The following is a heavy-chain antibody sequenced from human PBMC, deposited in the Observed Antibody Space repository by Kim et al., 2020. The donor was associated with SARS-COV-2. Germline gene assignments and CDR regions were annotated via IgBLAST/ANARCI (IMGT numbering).Heavy chain of an antibody. J-gene: IGHJ3*01. CDR2: LNAHSGGT. CDR1: GYSFIAYY. D-gene: IGHD1-7*01. CDR3: ARGWELRGDTLDV. Sequence: ASVKVSCTTSGYSFIAYYIHWMRQAPGQGLEWVGWLNAHSGGTMYAQKFQGRFTVTWDTSLNTAYLDVDSLRFDDTAVYFCARGWELRGDTLDVWGQGTTVTVSP. V-gene: IGHV1-2*02.